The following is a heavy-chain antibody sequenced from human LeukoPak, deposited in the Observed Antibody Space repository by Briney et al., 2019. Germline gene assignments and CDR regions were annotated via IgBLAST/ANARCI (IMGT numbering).Heavy chain of an antibody. CDR2: MNPNSGNT. Sequence: GASVKVSCKASGYTFTSYDINWGRQATGQGLEWMGWMNPNSGNTGYAQKFQGRVTMTRNTSISTAYMELSSLRSEDTAVYYCARGYVVYYYYYGMDVWGQGTTVTVSS. V-gene: IGHV1-8*01. CDR1: GYTFTSYD. D-gene: IGHD2-15*01. CDR3: ARGYVVYYYYYGMDV. J-gene: IGHJ6*02.